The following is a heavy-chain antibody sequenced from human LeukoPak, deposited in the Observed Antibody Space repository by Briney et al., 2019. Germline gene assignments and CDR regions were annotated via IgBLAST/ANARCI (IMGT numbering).Heavy chain of an antibody. V-gene: IGHV3-23*01. Sequence: GSLRLSCAASGFTFSSYAMSWVRQAPGKGLERVSAISGSGGSTYYADSVKGRFTISRDNSKNTLYLQMNSLRAEDTAVHYCAKVSSSGYKDYNYYYYGMDVWGQGTTVTVSS. CDR2: ISGSGGST. D-gene: IGHD3-22*01. CDR3: AKVSSSGYKDYNYYYYGMDV. CDR1: GFTFSSYA. J-gene: IGHJ6*02.